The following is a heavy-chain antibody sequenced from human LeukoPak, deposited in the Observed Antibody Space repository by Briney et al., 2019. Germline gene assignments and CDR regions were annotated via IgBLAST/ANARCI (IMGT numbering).Heavy chain of an antibody. D-gene: IGHD2-8*01. CDR3: ATAPRIVLMVYAWYFDY. CDR2: FDPEDGET. V-gene: IGHV1-24*01. CDR1: GYTLTELS. J-gene: IGHJ4*02. Sequence: ASVTVSCKVSGYTLTELSMHWVRQAPGKGLEWMGGFDPEDGETIYAQKFQGRVTMTEDTSTDTAYMELSNLRSEDTAVYYCATAPRIVLMVYAWYFDYWGQGTLVTVSS.